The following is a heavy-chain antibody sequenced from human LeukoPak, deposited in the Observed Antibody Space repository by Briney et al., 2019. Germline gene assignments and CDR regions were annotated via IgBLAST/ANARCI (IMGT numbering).Heavy chain of an antibody. J-gene: IGHJ2*01. CDR2: ISSSGTTI. V-gene: IGHV3-48*03. Sequence: GGSLRLSCAASGFTFSSYEMNWVRQAPGKGLEWVSYISSSGTTIYYADSMKGRFTISRDNAKNSLYLQMNSLRAEDTAVYYCARGMGYFDLWGRGTLVTVSS. CDR1: GFTFSSYE. D-gene: IGHD1-26*01. CDR3: ARGMGYFDL.